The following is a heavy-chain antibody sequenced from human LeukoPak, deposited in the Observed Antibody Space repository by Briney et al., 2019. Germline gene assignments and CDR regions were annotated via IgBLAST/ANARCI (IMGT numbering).Heavy chain of an antibody. V-gene: IGHV1-2*02. CDR3: ARTRYSSCWYRPFVLDP. CDR1: GYTFTGYY. Sequence: GASVKVSCKASGYTFTGYYMHWVRQAPGQGLEWMGCINPNRGGTNYAQTFKGRVTMTRDTSISTAYLEVSRLRSDDTAVYYCARTRYSSCWYRPFVLDPWRQGTLVTVPS. J-gene: IGHJ5*02. CDR2: INPNRGGT. D-gene: IGHD6-19*01.